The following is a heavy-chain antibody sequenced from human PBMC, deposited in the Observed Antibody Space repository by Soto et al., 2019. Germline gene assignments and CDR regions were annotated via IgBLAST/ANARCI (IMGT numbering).Heavy chain of an antibody. Sequence: EVQLLDSGGGLVQPGGSLRLSCAASGFTFNNYAMTWVRQAPGKGLEWVSAISGGGDTTSDADSVKDRFTVSRDGSKNTLYLQMSSLRAEDTALYYCAKGRGGSGSLTPRVDFWGQGTLVTVSS. J-gene: IGHJ4*02. D-gene: IGHD3-10*01. CDR1: GFTFNNYA. CDR3: AKGRGGSGSLTPRVDF. CDR2: ISGGGDTT. V-gene: IGHV3-23*01.